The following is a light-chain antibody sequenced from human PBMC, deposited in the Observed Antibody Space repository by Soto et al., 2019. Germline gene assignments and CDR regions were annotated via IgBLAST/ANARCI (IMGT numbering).Light chain of an antibody. Sequence: VKELSAASLSAYNGERVTLSCSASQNIRSSLAWYQQRPGQAPRLLIYDASTRATGIPPRFSGGGSGTEFTVTISSLQSEDFAIYYCQQYDIWPPYTLGQGAKADIK. CDR3: QQYDIWPPYT. J-gene: IGKJ2*01. CDR1: QNIRSS. CDR2: DAS. V-gene: IGKV3-15*01.